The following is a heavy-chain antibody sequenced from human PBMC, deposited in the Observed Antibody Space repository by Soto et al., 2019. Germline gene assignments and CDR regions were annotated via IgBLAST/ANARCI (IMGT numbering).Heavy chain of an antibody. V-gene: IGHV5-51*01. CDR2: IYPGDSDT. J-gene: IGHJ4*02. D-gene: IGHD6-13*01. CDR3: ARPWTSTGIAAADDYFDY. CDR1: GYSFTSYW. Sequence: PGESLKISCKGSGYSFTSYWIGWVRQMPGKGLEWMGIIYPGDSDTRYSPSFQGQVTISADKSISTAYLQWSSLKASDTAMYYCARPWTSTGIAAADDYFDYWGQGTLVTVSS.